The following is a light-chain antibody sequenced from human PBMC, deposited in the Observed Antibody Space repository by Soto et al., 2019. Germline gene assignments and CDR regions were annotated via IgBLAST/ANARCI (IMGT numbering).Light chain of an antibody. J-gene: IGKJ1*01. Sequence: EIVLTQSPATLSSFPGDRVTLSCRASQAVNTRLAWYQHKPGQAPRLLIYLTSNRAAGIPARFSGSGSETDFTPTISDVEPEDFAVYYCHQRQSWPRTFGQGTKVDIK. V-gene: IGKV3-11*01. CDR1: QAVNTR. CDR2: LTS. CDR3: HQRQSWPRT.